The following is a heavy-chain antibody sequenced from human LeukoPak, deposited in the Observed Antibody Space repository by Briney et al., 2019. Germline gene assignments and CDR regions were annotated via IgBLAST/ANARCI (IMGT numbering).Heavy chain of an antibody. CDR3: ARGLGGSSTSCSDY. Sequence: GGSLRLSCAASGFTFSSYSMNWVRQAPGKGLEWVSYISSSSSTIYYADSVKGRFTISRDNAKNSLYLQMNSLRAEDTAVYYCARGLGGSSTSCSDYWGQGTLVTVSS. CDR2: ISSSSSTI. D-gene: IGHD2-2*01. V-gene: IGHV3-48*04. CDR1: GFTFSSYS. J-gene: IGHJ4*02.